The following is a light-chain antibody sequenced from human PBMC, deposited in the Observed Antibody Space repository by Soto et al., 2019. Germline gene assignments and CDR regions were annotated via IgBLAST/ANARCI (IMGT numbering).Light chain of an antibody. V-gene: IGKV3-15*01. Sequence: EILMTQSLATLSVSPGERATLSCRAIQSISSNLAWFQQKPGQAPRLVIYGASTRAAGIPARFSGSGSGTEFTLTISSLQSEDFSVYYCQQYNTWRTFGQGTKVEIK. CDR3: QQYNTWRT. J-gene: IGKJ1*01. CDR2: GAS. CDR1: QSISSN.